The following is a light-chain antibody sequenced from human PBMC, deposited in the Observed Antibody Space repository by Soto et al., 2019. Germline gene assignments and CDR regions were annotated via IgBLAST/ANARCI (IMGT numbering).Light chain of an antibody. CDR3: QQYGGSSGNT. V-gene: IGKV3-20*01. CDR2: GAS. CDR1: QSVSSSY. J-gene: IGKJ5*01. Sequence: EIVLTQSPGTLSLSPGERATLSCRASQSVSSSYLAWYQQKPGQAPRLLIYGASSRATGIPDRFSGSGSGTDFTLTISRLEPEDFAVYYCQQYGGSSGNTFGQGTRLENK.